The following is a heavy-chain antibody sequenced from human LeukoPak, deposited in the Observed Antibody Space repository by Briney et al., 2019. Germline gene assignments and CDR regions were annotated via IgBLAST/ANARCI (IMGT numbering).Heavy chain of an antibody. CDR1: GFTFSSYA. J-gene: IGHJ4*02. V-gene: IGHV3-64*01. CDR3: ARDANWGSPLYYFDY. CDR2: ISSNGGST. D-gene: IGHD7-27*01. Sequence: SGGSLRLSRAASGFTFSSYAMHWVSQAPGKGLEYVSAISSNGGSTYYANSVKGRFTISRDNSKNTLYLQMGSLRAEDMAVYYCARDANWGSPLYYFDYWGQGTLVTVSS.